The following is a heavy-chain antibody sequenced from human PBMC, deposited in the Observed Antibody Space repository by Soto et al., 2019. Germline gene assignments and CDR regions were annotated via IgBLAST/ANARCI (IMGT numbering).Heavy chain of an antibody. CDR3: AKTGGYMYDAFDI. J-gene: IGHJ3*02. CDR2: ISTDGGRT. Sequence: EVHLLESGGGLARPGGSLRLSCAASGFTFSSNAMTWVRQGPRKGLEWVSGISTDGGRTYYAASVKGSFSISRDNSKNTMSLGLNSLRAEDTDSYYCAKTGGYMYDAFDIWGQGTRVTVSS. CDR1: GFTFSSNA. V-gene: IGHV3-23*01. D-gene: IGHD5-12*01.